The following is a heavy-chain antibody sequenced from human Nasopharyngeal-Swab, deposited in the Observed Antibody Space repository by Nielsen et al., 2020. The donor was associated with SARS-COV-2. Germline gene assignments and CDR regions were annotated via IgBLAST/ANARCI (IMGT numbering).Heavy chain of an antibody. J-gene: IGHJ4*02. CDR1: GGSISSSSYY. Sequence: GSLRLSCTVPGGSISSSSYYWGWIRQPPGKGLEWIGSIYYSGSTYYNPSLKSRVTISVDTSKNQFSLKLSSVTAADTAVYYCARVENDYGDYWGQGTLVTVSS. D-gene: IGHD2/OR15-2a*01. CDR2: IYYSGST. V-gene: IGHV4-39*07. CDR3: ARVENDYGDY.